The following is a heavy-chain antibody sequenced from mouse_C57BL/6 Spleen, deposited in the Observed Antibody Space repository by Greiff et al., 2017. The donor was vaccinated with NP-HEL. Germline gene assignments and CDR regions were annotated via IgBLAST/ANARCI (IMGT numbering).Heavy chain of an antibody. CDR2: IHPNSGST. J-gene: IGHJ3*01. V-gene: IGHV1-64*01. CDR3: ARTSPPDYDKRAWFAY. D-gene: IGHD2-4*01. CDR1: GYTFTSYW. Sequence: VQLQQPGAELVKPGASVKLSCKASGYTFTSYWMHWVKQRPGQGLEWIGMIHPNSGSTNYNEKFKSKATLTVDKSSSTAYMQLSSLTSEDSAVYYCARTSPPDYDKRAWFAYWGQVTLVTVSA.